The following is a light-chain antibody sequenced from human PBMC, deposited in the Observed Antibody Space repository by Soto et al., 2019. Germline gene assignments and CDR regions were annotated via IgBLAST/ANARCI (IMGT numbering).Light chain of an antibody. J-gene: IGLJ1*01. CDR1: SSNIGSNH. CDR2: RSD. V-gene: IGLV1-47*01. CDR3: SARDSSTGV. Sequence: QSVLTQPPSASGTPGQRVTISCSGSSSNIGSNHVYWYQQFPGMAPKLLMYRSDQRPTGVPDRFSGSKSGTSASLAISGLRSDDEADYYCSARDSSTGVFGTGTKLTVL.